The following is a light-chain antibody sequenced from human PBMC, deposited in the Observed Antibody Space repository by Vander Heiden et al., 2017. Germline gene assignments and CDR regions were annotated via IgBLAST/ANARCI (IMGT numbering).Light chain of an antibody. CDR2: EVS. CDR3: CSYAESNTVI. V-gene: IGLV2-23*02. J-gene: IGLJ2*01. Sequence: QSALTQPASVSGSPGPSITLSCPGTSSDVGSYNLVSWYQQHPGKAPKLIVYEVSKRPSGVSNRFSGSKSGNTASLTISGIQAEDEADYYCCSYAESNTVIFGGGTKLTVL. CDR1: SSDVGSYNL.